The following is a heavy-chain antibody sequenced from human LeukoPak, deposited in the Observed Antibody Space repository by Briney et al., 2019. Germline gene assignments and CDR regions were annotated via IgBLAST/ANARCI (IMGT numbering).Heavy chain of an antibody. V-gene: IGHV3-30-3*01. J-gene: IGHJ4*02. CDR1: RFTFSSYA. Sequence: GGSLRLSCAASRFTFSSYAMHWVRQAPGKGLEWVAVISYDGSNKYYADSVKGRFTISRDNSKNTLYLQMNSLRAEDTAVYYCARAGSSGWYEYFDYWGQGTLVTVSS. CDR3: ARAGSSGWYEYFDY. D-gene: IGHD6-19*01. CDR2: ISYDGSNK.